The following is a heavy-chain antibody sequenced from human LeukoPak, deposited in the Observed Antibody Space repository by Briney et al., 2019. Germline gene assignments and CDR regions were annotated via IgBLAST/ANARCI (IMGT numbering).Heavy chain of an antibody. CDR2: IDTSGST. Sequence: PSETLSLTCTVSGGSISSYYWNWIRQPAGKGLEWMGGIDTSGSTHYNASLKSRVTMSVDMSKNQFSLKLSSVTAADTAVYYCARETTTFDYWGQGTLVTVSS. CDR1: GGSISSYY. CDR3: ARETTTFDY. V-gene: IGHV4-4*07. J-gene: IGHJ4*02. D-gene: IGHD4-17*01.